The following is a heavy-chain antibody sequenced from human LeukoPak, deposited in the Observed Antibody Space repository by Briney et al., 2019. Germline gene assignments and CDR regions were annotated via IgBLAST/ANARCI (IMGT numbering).Heavy chain of an antibody. J-gene: IGHJ4*02. CDR3: ANRRHYDPSVLAAPFDY. Sequence: GGSLRLSCAASGFTFSSYAISWVRQAPGKGLEWVSAISGTGGNTNYADSVTGRFTISRDNSQNRVYLQMNSLRAEDTALYYCANRRHYDPSVLAAPFDYGGQGTLVTASS. V-gene: IGHV3-23*01. D-gene: IGHD3-22*01. CDR2: ISGTGGNT. CDR1: GFTFSSYA.